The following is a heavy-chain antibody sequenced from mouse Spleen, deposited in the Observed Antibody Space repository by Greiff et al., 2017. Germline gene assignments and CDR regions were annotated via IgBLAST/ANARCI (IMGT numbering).Heavy chain of an antibody. J-gene: IGHJ2*01. CDR3: AAGSRDYDEGFDY. V-gene: IGHV1-59*01. D-gene: IGHD2-4*01. Sequence: QVQLQQPGAEPVRPGTSVKLSCKASGYTFTSYWMHWVKQRPGQGLEWIGVIDPSDSYTNYNQKFKGKATLTVDTSSSTAYMQLSSLTSEDSAVYYCAAGSRDYDEGFDYWGQGTTLTVSS. CDR1: GYTFTSYW. CDR2: IDPSDSYT.